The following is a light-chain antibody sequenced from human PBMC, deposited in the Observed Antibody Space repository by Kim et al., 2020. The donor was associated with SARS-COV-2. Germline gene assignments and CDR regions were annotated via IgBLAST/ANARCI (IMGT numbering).Light chain of an antibody. V-gene: IGLV2-14*04. CDR2: DVN. Sequence: GQSITISCTGTSSDVGRYNSVSWYQQHPGKAPNLMIYDVNRRPSGASDRFSGSKSGNTASLTISGLQAEDEADYYCYSYTSTDNYVFGTGTKVTVL. CDR1: SSDVGRYNS. CDR3: YSYTSTDNYV. J-gene: IGLJ1*01.